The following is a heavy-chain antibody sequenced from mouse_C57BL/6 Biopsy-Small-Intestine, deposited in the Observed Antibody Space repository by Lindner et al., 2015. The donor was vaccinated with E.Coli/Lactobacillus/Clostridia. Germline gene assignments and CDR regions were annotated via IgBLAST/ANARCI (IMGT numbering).Heavy chain of an antibody. D-gene: IGHD2-1*01. CDR2: VTPNYGTT. J-gene: IGHJ2*01. Sequence: QLQESGPELVKPGASVKISCKASGYSFTDYNMNWVRQSNDKSLEWIGVVTPNYGTTIYNQNFKGKATLTVDQSSSTAYMQLSSLTSEDSAVYYCARHGNYFDYWGQGTTLTVSS. CDR3: ARHGNYFDY. V-gene: IGHV1-39*01. CDR1: GYSFTDYN.